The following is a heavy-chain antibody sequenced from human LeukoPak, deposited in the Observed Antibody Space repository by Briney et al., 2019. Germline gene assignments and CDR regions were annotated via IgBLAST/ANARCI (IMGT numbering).Heavy chain of an antibody. D-gene: IGHD2-2*01. CDR2: ISAYNGNT. Sequence: GASVKVSCKASGYTFTSYGISWVRQAPGQGLEWMGWISAYNGNTNYAQKLQGGVTMTTDTSTSTAYMELRSLRSDDTAVYYYARVPKDIVVVPAAPGYYYYYYMDVWGKGTTVTVSS. V-gene: IGHV1-18*01. J-gene: IGHJ6*03. CDR1: GYTFTSYG. CDR3: ARVPKDIVVVPAAPGYYYYYYMDV.